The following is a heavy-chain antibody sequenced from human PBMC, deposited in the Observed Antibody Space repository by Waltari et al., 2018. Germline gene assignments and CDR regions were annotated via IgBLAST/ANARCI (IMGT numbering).Heavy chain of an antibody. CDR3: ARGKFTAFDI. J-gene: IGHJ3*02. CDR1: GDSLFTTSVA. V-gene: IGHV6-1*01. Sequence: QVQLQQSGPGLVKPSQTPSLPCAVSGDSLFTTSVAWNWIRQSPSRGLEWLGRTYYRSQWRNDYALSVKGRITVNPDTSKNHFSLQLDSVTPDDTAVYYCARGKFTAFDIWGQGTMVTVSS. CDR2: TYYRSQWRN.